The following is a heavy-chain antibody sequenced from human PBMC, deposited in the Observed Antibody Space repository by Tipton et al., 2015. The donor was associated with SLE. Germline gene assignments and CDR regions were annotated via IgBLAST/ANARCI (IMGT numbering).Heavy chain of an antibody. J-gene: IGHJ4*02. V-gene: IGHV4-34*01. CDR1: GGSFSGYY. D-gene: IGHD5-12*01. CDR2: INHSGST. CDR3: ARGGVATIRADY. Sequence: LRLSCAVYGGSFSGYYWSWIRQPPGKGLEWIGEINHSGSTNHNPSLKSRVTISVDTSKNQLSLKLSAVTAADTAVYYRARGGVATIRADYWGQGTLVTVSS.